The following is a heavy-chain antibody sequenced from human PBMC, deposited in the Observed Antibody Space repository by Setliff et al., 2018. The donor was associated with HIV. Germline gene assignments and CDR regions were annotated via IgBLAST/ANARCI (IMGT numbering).Heavy chain of an antibody. CDR3: AKDPQKYSSGWWGRWFDP. CDR2: IWYDGSNK. Sequence: GGSLRLSCAASGFTFSSYGMHWVRQAPGKGLEWVAVIWYDGSNKYYADSVKGRFTISRDNSKNTLYLQMDSLRGEDTAVYYCAKDPQKYSSGWWGRWFDPWGQGTLVTVSS. J-gene: IGHJ5*02. CDR1: GFTFSSYG. V-gene: IGHV3-30*02. D-gene: IGHD3-22*01.